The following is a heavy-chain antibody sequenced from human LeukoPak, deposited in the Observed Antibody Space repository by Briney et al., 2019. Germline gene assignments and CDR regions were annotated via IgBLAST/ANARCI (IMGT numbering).Heavy chain of an antibody. J-gene: IGHJ4*02. V-gene: IGHV3-9*01. CDR2: ISWNSGNI. Sequence: GGSLRLSCAASGFTFNNYGMTWVRQAPGKGLEWVSGISWNSGNIAYADSVKGRFTISRDSAKTSLYLQINNVRAEDTALYYCAKAHDYGDYAGFDYWGQGTLVSVSS. CDR1: GFTFNNYG. D-gene: IGHD4-17*01. CDR3: AKAHDYGDYAGFDY.